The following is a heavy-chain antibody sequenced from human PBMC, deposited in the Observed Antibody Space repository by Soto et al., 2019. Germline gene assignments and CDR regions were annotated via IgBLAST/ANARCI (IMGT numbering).Heavy chain of an antibody. D-gene: IGHD6-19*01. CDR3: AKDSSGWDGNYYYYFDY. CDR2: ISGSGGST. CDR1: GFSFATYA. V-gene: IGHV3-23*01. Sequence: GGSLRLSCEASGFSFATYAMTWIRQAPGKGLEWVSAISGSGGSTYYADSVKGRFTISRDNSKNTLYLQMNSLRAEDTAVYYCAKDSSGWDGNYYYYFDYWGQGTLVTVSS. J-gene: IGHJ4*02.